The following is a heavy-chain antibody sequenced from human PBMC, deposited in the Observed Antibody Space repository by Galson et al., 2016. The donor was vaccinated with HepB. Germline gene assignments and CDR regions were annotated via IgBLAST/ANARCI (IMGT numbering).Heavy chain of an antibody. CDR3: ARVGVIPYYYYGMDV. J-gene: IGHJ6*01. CDR2: TNSDGSST. D-gene: IGHD3-10*01. Sequence: SLRLSCAASGFTFTSYWIHWVRQVPGEGLVWVSRTNSDGSSTHYADSVKGRFTISRDNAKNTVYLQMNSLRVEDTAVYYCARVGVIPYYYYGMDVWGQGTMFIVSS. CDR1: GFTFTSYW. V-gene: IGHV3-74*01.